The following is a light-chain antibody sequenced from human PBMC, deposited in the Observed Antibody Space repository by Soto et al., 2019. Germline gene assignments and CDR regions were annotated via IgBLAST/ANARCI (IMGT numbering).Light chain of an antibody. J-gene: IGLJ2*01. CDR3: SSYAGSNNVV. Sequence: QSALTQPPSASGSPGQSVTISCTGTSSDVGGYNYVSWYQQHPGKAPKVMIYAVSKRPSGVPDRFSGSKSGNTASLTVSGLQAEDEADYYCSSYAGSNNVVFGVGTQLTVL. CDR2: AVS. V-gene: IGLV2-8*01. CDR1: SSDVGGYNY.